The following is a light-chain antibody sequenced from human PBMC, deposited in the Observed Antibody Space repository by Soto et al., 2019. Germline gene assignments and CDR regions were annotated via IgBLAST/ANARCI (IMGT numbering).Light chain of an antibody. Sequence: EIVLTQSPGTLSLSPGERATLSCRASQTVSSTFLAWYQQRPGQAPRLLIFGASKRATGIPDRFSGSGSGTDFSLTVSRLDPEYFAAYYCQQYGSSPPTFGQGTKLEIK. CDR2: GAS. CDR1: QTVSSTF. J-gene: IGKJ2*01. V-gene: IGKV3-20*01. CDR3: QQYGSSPPT.